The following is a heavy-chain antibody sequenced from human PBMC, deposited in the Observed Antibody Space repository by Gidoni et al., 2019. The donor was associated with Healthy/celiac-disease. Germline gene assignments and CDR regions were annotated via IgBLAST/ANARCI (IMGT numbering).Heavy chain of an antibody. CDR2: IYYSGST. Sequence: QLQLQESGPGLVKPSETLSLTCTVSGGSISSSSYYWGWIRQPPGKGLEWIGSIYYSGSTYYNPSLKSRVTISVDTSKNQFSLKLSSVTAADTAVYYCARRCYYDFWSGYYKGGDCYIDYWGQGTLVTVSS. D-gene: IGHD3-3*01. V-gene: IGHV4-39*01. CDR3: ARRCYYDFWSGYYKGGDCYIDY. CDR1: GGSISSSSYY. J-gene: IGHJ4*02.